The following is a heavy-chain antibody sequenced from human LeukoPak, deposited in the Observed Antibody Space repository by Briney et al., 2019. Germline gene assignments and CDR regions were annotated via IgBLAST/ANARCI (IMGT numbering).Heavy chain of an antibody. V-gene: IGHV3-66*01. CDR1: GFTVSSNY. Sequence: PPGGSLRLSCAASGFTVSSNYMSWVRQAPGKGLEWVSVIYSGGSTYYADSVKGRFTISRDSSKNTLYLQMNSLRAEDTAVYYCARAPGGAAAKYYFDYWGQGTLVTVSS. D-gene: IGHD2-2*01. CDR3: ARAPGGAAAKYYFDY. J-gene: IGHJ4*02. CDR2: IYSGGST.